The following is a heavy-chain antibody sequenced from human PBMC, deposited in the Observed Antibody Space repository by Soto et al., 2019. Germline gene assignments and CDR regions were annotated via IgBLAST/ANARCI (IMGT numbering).Heavy chain of an antibody. CDR2: IYSGGST. CDR1: GFTVSSNY. J-gene: IGHJ5*02. D-gene: IGHD2-8*01. Sequence: GGSLRLSCAASGFTVSSNYMSWVRQAPGKGLEWVSVIYSGGSTYYADSVKGRFTISRDNSKNTLYPQMNSLRAEDTAVYYCARDNARSGGFDPWGQGTLVTVSS. V-gene: IGHV3-53*01. CDR3: ARDNARSGGFDP.